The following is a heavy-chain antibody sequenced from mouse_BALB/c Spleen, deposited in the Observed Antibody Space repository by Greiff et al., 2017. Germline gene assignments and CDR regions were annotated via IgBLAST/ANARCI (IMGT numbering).Heavy chain of an antibody. V-gene: IGHV5-6-5*01. D-gene: IGHD1-1*01. Sequence: EVKLVESGGGLVKPGGSLKLSCAASGFTFSSYAMSWVRQTPEKRLEWVASISSGGSTYYPDSVKGRFTISRDNARNILYLQMSSLRSEDTAMYYCARGSLYYGSSYDYFDYWGQGTTLTVSS. CDR3: ARGSLYYGSSYDYFDY. J-gene: IGHJ2*01. CDR1: GFTFSSYA. CDR2: ISSGGST.